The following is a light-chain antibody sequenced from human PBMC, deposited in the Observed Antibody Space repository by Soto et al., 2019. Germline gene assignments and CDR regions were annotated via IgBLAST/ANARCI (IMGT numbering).Light chain of an antibody. V-gene: IGKV3-20*01. J-gene: IGKJ1*01. Sequence: EVVLTQSPATLSLSPGEGATLSCRASQSIGNYLAWYQQKPGQAPRLLIYATSNRATGIPARFSGSGSGTDFTLTISRLEPEDFAVYYCQQYGSSQWTFGQGTKVDIK. CDR2: ATS. CDR3: QQYGSSQWT. CDR1: QSIGNY.